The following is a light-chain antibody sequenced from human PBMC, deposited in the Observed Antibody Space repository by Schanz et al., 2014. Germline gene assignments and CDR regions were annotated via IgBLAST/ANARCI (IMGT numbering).Light chain of an antibody. J-gene: IGKJ4*01. V-gene: IGKV3-20*01. CDR2: GAS. CDR3: QQYASSPPT. Sequence: EIVMTQSPATLSVSPGERATLSCRASQSVSSNLAWYQQKPGQAPRLLIYGASTRATGIPDRFSGSGSGADFTLTIIRLEPEDFAVYYCQQYASSPPTFGGGTKV. CDR1: QSVSSN.